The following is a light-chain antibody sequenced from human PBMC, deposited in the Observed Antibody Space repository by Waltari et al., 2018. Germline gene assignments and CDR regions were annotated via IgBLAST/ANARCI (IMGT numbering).Light chain of an antibody. J-gene: IGKJ4*01. CDR1: QSVLHTNNRNY. CDR3: QQYYATPLT. Sequence: DIVMTQSPDSLAVSLGERATINCKSSQSVLHTNNRNYLAWYQQRPGQSPKLLFSWASDRESGVPDRFSGSGSGTDFTLTITSLQAEDVATYYCQQYYATPLTFGGGTKVVIK. CDR2: WAS. V-gene: IGKV4-1*01.